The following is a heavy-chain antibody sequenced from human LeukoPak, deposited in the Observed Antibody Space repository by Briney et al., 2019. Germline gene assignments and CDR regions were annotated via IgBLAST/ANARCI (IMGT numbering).Heavy chain of an antibody. Sequence: GESLKISCKGSGYSFTSYWIGWVRQMPGKGLEWMGIIYPSDPDTIYSPSFQGQVTISADKSITTGYLQWRSLKASDTAMYYCARHHQDKNAFDIWGPGTMVTVSS. J-gene: IGHJ3*02. CDR2: IYPSDPDT. D-gene: IGHD2-15*01. CDR3: ARHHQDKNAFDI. V-gene: IGHV5-51*01. CDR1: GYSFTSYW.